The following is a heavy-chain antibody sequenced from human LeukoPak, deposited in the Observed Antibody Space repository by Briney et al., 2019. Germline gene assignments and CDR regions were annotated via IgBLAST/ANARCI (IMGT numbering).Heavy chain of an antibody. V-gene: IGHV4-39*07. Sequence: SETLSLTCTVSGGSISSSSYYWGWIRQPPGKGLEWIGSIYYSGSTYYNPSLKSRVTISVDTSKNQFSLKLSSVTAADTAVYYCARGPGITIFGVVSYYYYMDVWGKGTTVTVSS. CDR2: IYYSGST. CDR3: ARGPGITIFGVVSYYYYMDV. CDR1: GGSISSSSYY. D-gene: IGHD3-3*01. J-gene: IGHJ6*03.